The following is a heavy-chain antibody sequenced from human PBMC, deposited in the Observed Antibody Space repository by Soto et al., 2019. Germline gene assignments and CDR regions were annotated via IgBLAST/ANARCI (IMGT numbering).Heavy chain of an antibody. CDR1: GDSVSSNRAA. V-gene: IGHV6-1*01. J-gene: IGHJ6*03. CDR3: XGXTSHXWYCMXF. Sequence: CAISGDSVSSNRAAWYWIRLAGKRGIEWLARTYYRSRWYNEYAVSVRSRITVNPDTSNTLFYMQMTSVTPEDTALXXXXGXTSHXWYCMXFWGXGSTVTVSS. D-gene: IGHD1-26*01. CDR2: TYYRSRWYN.